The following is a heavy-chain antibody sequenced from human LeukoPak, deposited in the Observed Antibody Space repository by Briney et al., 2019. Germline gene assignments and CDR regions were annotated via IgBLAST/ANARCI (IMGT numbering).Heavy chain of an antibody. CDR1: GYTFTSYD. J-gene: IGHJ4*02. CDR2: MNPNSGNT. D-gene: IGHD3-10*01. CDR3: ARDNGSGSYRPHSTNYNLGY. Sequence: ASVKVSCKASGYTFTSYDINWVRQATGQGLEWMGWMNPNSGNTGYAQKFQGRVTITRNTSISTAYMELSSLRSEDTAVYYCARDNGSGSYRPHSTNYNLGYWGQGTLVTVSS. V-gene: IGHV1-8*03.